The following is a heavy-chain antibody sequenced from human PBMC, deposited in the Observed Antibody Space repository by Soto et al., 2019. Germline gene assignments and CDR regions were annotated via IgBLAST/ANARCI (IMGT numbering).Heavy chain of an antibody. V-gene: IGHV4-30-4*01. CDR1: GGSISSGDYY. J-gene: IGHJ5*02. CDR3: AREEKRDYDFWSGYYAYNWFDP. CDR2: IYYSGST. Sequence: PSETLSLTCTVSGGSISSGDYYWSWIRQPPGKGLEWIGYIYYSGSTYYNPSLKSRVTISVDTSKNQFSLKLSPVTAADTAVYYCAREEKRDYDFWSGYYAYNWFDPWGQGTLVTVSS. D-gene: IGHD3-3*01.